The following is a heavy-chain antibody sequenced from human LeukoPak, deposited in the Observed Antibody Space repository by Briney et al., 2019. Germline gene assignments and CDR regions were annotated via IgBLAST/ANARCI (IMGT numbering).Heavy chain of an antibody. D-gene: IGHD3-22*01. CDR1: GFTVSNNY. J-gene: IGHJ5*02. Sequence: GSLRLSCAASGFTVSNNYMRWVRQAPGKGLEWVSSIYSRGSTSYVDSVKGRFTISRDNSKNTLFLQMNSLRVEDTAVYYCARDYYGPWGQGTLVTVSS. CDR3: ARDYYGP. CDR2: IYSRGST. V-gene: IGHV3-66*03.